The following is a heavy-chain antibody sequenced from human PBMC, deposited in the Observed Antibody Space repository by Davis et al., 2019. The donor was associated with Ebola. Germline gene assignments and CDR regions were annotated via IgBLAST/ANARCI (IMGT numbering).Heavy chain of an antibody. Sequence: MPSETLSLTCTVSGGSITGYHWSWIRQPPGKGLEWIGYIYYSGSTNYNPSLKSRVTISVDTSKNQFSLKLSSVTAADTAVYYCAGQNYYGMDVWGKGTTVTVSS. J-gene: IGHJ6*04. CDR2: IYYSGST. CDR1: GGSITGYH. V-gene: IGHV4-59*01. CDR3: AGQNYYGMDV.